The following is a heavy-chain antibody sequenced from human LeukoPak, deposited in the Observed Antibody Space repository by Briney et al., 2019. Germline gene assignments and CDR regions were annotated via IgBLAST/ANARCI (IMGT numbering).Heavy chain of an antibody. CDR3: ASGDSGYGTYNWFDP. CDR1: GGTFSSYA. CDR2: IIPIFGTA. D-gene: IGHD5-12*01. J-gene: IGHJ5*02. V-gene: IGHV1-69*13. Sequence: ASVKVSCKASGGTFSSYAISWVRQAPGQGLEWMGGIIPIFGTANYAQKFQGRVTITADESTSTAYMELSSLRSEDTAVYYCASGDSGYGTYNWFDPWGQGTLVTVSS.